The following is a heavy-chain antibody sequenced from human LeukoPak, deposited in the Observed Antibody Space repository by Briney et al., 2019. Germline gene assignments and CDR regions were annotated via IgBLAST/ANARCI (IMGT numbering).Heavy chain of an antibody. D-gene: IGHD3-22*01. CDR1: GFTFSSYS. J-gene: IGHJ4*02. V-gene: IGHV3-21*01. CDR3: ARVSRGNYYDSSGYYDY. CDR2: ISSSSSYI. Sequence: PGGSLRLSCAASGFTFSSYSMNWVLQAPGKGLEWVSSISSSSSYIYYADSVKGRFTISRDNAKNSLYLQMNSLRAEDTAVYYCARVSRGNYYDSSGYYDYWGQGTLVTVSS.